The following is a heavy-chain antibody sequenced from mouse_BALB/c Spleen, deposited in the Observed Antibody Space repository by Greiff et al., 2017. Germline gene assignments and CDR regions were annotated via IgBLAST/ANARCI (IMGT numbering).Heavy chain of an antibody. J-gene: IGHJ4*01. CDR2: IDPANGNT. D-gene: IGHD2-1*01. Sequence: VHLKESGAELVKPGASVKLSCTASGFNIKDTYMHWVKQRPEQGLEWIGRIDPANGNTKYDPKFQGKATITADTSSNTAYLQLSSLTSEDTAVYYCARDYGNYYAMDYWGQGTSVTVSS. V-gene: IGHV14-3*02. CDR1: GFNIKDTY. CDR3: ARDYGNYYAMDY.